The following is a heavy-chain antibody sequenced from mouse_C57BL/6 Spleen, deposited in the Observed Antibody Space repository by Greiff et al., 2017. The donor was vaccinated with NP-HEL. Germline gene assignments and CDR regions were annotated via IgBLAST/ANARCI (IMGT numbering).Heavy chain of an antibody. CDR1: GYSITSDY. V-gene: IGHV3-8*01. CDR2: ISYSGST. D-gene: IGHD1-1*01. J-gene: IGHJ2*01. CDR3: ARCGDYGSYYFDY. Sequence: EVKLMESGPGLAKPSQTLSLPCSVTGYSITSDYWNWIRKFPGNKLEYMGYISYSGSTYYTPSLNSRISITRDTSKNQYYLQLNSVTTEDTATYYCARCGDYGSYYFDYWGQGTTLTVSS.